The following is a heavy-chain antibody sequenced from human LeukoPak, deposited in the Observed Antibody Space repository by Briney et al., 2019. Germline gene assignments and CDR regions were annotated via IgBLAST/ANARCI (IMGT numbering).Heavy chain of an antibody. Sequence: GGSLRLSCAASGFTFSSYAMHWVRQAPGKGLEWVAFIRYDGSDKYYADSVKGRFTISRDNSKNTLYLQMNSLRAEDTAVYYCVELGSSASDLWGQGTLVTVSS. CDR3: VELGSSASDL. D-gene: IGHD2-2*01. J-gene: IGHJ4*02. CDR2: IRYDGSDK. V-gene: IGHV3-30*02. CDR1: GFTFSSYA.